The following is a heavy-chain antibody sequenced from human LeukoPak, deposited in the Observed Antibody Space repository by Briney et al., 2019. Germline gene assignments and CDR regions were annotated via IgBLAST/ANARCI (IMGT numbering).Heavy chain of an antibody. D-gene: IGHD1-7*01. CDR3: ASSSRRTNLVDY. Sequence: SETLSLTCTVSGGSISRSSYYWGWIRQPPGKGLEWIGSIYYGGSTYYNPSLKSRVTISVDTSKNQFSLKLSSVTAADTAVYYCASSSRRTNLVDYWGQGTLVTVSS. CDR2: IYYGGST. V-gene: IGHV4-39*01. J-gene: IGHJ4*02. CDR1: GGSISRSSYY.